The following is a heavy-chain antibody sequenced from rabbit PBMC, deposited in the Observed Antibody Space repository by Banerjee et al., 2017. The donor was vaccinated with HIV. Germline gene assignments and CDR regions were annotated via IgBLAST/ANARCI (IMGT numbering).Heavy chain of an antibody. V-gene: IGHV1S40*01. CDR2: IYTGSWGSP. D-gene: IGHD6-1*01. J-gene: IGHJ4*01. CDR1: GFDFSSNA. CDR3: ARDLPISDGYSFDL. Sequence: QSLEESGGDLVKPGASLTLTCTASGFDFSSNAMCWVRQAPGKGLEWIACIYTGSWGSPYYASWAEGRFTISKTSSTTATLQMTSLTAADTATYFCARDLPISDGYSFDLWGPGTLVTVS.